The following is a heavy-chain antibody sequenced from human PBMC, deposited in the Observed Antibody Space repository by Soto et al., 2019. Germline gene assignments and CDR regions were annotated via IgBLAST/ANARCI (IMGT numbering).Heavy chain of an antibody. D-gene: IGHD3-10*01. CDR3: ASRPPDRHYLGVFDY. Sequence: VQLVESGGGLVQPGGSLRLSCAASGFTFSNHWMTWVRQVPGKALEWVANINQEGSDKYYVDSVKGRFTISRDNAKNSLFLQMDSLTAEDTAVYYCASRPPDRHYLGVFDYWGPGTLVTVSS. J-gene: IGHJ4*02. CDR2: INQEGSDK. CDR1: GFTFSNHW. V-gene: IGHV3-7*03.